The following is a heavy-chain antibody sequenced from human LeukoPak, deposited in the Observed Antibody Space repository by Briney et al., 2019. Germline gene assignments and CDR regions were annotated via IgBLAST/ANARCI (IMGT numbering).Heavy chain of an antibody. Sequence: NPSETLSLTCTVSGGSVSSGSYYWSWIRQPPGKGLEWIGYIYYSGSTNYNPSPKSRVTISVDTSKNQFSLKLSSVTAADTAVYYCARGISSGWSRAVGYWGQGTLVTVSS. CDR3: ARGISSGWSRAVGY. CDR1: GGSVSSGSYY. CDR2: IYYSGST. D-gene: IGHD6-19*01. J-gene: IGHJ4*02. V-gene: IGHV4-61*01.